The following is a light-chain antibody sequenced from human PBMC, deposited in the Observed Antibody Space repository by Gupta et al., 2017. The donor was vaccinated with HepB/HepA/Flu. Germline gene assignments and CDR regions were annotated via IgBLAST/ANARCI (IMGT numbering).Light chain of an antibody. Sequence: SSELTQDPAVSVALGQTVRITCQGDSLRSYYASWYQQKPGQAPVLVSYGKNNRPSGIPDRFSGSSSGNTAYLTITGAQAEDEADYYGNSRDSSGNQQVFGGGTKLTVL. CDR2: GKN. J-gene: IGLJ2*01. V-gene: IGLV3-19*01. CDR1: SLRSYY. CDR3: NSRDSSGNQQV.